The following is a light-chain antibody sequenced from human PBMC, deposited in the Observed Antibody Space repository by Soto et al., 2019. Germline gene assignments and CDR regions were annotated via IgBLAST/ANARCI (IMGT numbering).Light chain of an antibody. CDR3: QQYGSSPRT. CDR1: QSVRSSY. Sequence: EIVMTQSPATLFVSPGESATLSCRASQSVRSSYLAWYQQTPGQTPRLLIYAASSRATGIPDRFSGSGSGTDFSLTISRLEAEDFAVYYCQQYGSSPRTFGQGTKVDIK. J-gene: IGKJ1*01. CDR2: AAS. V-gene: IGKV3-20*01.